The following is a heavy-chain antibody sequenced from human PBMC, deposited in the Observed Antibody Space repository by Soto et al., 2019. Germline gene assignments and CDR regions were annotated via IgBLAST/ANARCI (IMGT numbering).Heavy chain of an antibody. V-gene: IGHV4-34*01. Sequence: XXTLSLTCAVYGGSFIGYYWSWIRQPPGKGMXWIGEXNHRGSTNYNPXXKSRVTIXXDTSKNQLSLKLRYVTAADTAVYYCARTSRFDCWGQGILVTVSS. J-gene: IGHJ4*02. CDR1: GGSFIGYY. CDR2: XNHRGST. CDR3: ARTSRFDC.